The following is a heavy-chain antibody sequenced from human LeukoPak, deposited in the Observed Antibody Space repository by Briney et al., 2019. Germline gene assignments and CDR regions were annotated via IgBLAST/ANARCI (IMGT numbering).Heavy chain of an antibody. CDR2: IYPDDSDT. V-gene: IGHV5-51*01. D-gene: IGHD4/OR15-4a*01. CDR1: GYKFSNYW. Sequence: GESLKISCQGSGYKFSNYWIAWVRQMPGKGLEDMGVIYPDDSDTIYSPSFQGQVTISVDRSINTAYLQWSSLNVSDTAVYYCARLLTTYFDFWGQGALVTVS. J-gene: IGHJ4*02. CDR3: ARLLTTYFDF.